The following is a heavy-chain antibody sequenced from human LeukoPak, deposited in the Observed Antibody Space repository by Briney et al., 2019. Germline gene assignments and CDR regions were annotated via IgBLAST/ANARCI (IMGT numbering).Heavy chain of an antibody. V-gene: IGHV1-69*13. Sequence: ASVNVSCKASGGTFSSYAISWVRQAPGQGLEWMGGIIPIFGTANYAQKFQGRVTITADESTSTAYMELSSLRSEDTAVYYCASYDSSGYYFGYWGQGTLVTVSS. J-gene: IGHJ4*02. D-gene: IGHD3-22*01. CDR2: IIPIFGTA. CDR3: ASYDSSGYYFGY. CDR1: GGTFSSYA.